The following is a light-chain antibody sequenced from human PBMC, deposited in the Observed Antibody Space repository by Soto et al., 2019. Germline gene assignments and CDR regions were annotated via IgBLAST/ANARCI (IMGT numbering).Light chain of an antibody. V-gene: IGLV3-1*01. Sequence: SYELTQPPSVSVSPGQTASITCSGDKLGDKYACWYQQKPGQSPVLVIYQKTKRPSGIPERFSASYSGNTATLTISGTQAMDEADYYCQAWDSSSVVFGGGTKLTVL. CDR3: QAWDSSSVV. J-gene: IGLJ2*01. CDR1: KLGDKY. CDR2: QKT.